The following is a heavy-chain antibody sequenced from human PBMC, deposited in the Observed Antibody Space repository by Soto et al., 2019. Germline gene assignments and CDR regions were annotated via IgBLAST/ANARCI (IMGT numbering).Heavy chain of an antibody. J-gene: IGHJ6*02. CDR3: ARVGPDASRATYLRLGELFLPPYGMDV. CDR2: ISSSSSYT. V-gene: IGHV3-11*06. Sequence: QVQLVESGGGLVKPGGSLRLSCAASGFTFSDYYMSWIRQAPGKGLEWVSYISSSSSYTNYADSVKGRFTISRDNAKNSLYLQMNSLRAEDTAVYYCARVGPDASRATYLRLGELFLPPYGMDVWGQGTTVTVSS. CDR1: GFTFSDYY. D-gene: IGHD3-16*01.